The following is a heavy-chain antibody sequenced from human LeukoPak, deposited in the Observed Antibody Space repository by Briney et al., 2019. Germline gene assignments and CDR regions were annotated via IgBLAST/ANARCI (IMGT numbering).Heavy chain of an antibody. D-gene: IGHD3-16*01. CDR2: ICGSGGGT. CDR3: AKGYYDYVWGSYYFDY. V-gene: IGHV3-23*01. J-gene: IGHJ4*02. CDR1: GFTFSSYA. Sequence: PGGSLRLSCAASGFTFSSYAMSWIRQALGKGLEWVSAICGSGGGTYYVESVKGGFSISRENFWCTLYLQMNSLRAEDTAVYYCAKGYYDYVWGSYYFDYWGQGTLVTVSS.